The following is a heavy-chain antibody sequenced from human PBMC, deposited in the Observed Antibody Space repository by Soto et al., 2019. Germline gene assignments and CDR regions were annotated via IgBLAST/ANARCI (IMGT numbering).Heavy chain of an antibody. D-gene: IGHD5-12*01. CDR1: GFTFSSYG. J-gene: IGHJ6*02. V-gene: IGHV3-30*18. CDR2: ISYDGSNK. CDR3: AKARASLVATMRLGYYGMDV. Sequence: GGSLRLSCAASGFTFSSYGMHWVRQAPGKGLEWVAVISYDGSNKYYADSVKGRFTISRDNSKNTLYLQMNSLRAEDTAVYYCAKARASLVATMRLGYYGMDVWGQGTTVTVSS.